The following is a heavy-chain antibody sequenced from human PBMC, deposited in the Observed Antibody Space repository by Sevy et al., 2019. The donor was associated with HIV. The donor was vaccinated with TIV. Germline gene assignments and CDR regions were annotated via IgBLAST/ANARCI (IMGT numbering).Heavy chain of an antibody. CDR2: IYYSGST. V-gene: IGHV4-59*01. J-gene: IGHJ4*02. Sequence: SDTLSLTCTVSGGSISSYYWSWIRQPPGKGLEWIGYIYYSGSTNYNPSLKSRVTISVDTSKNQFSLKLSSVTAADTAVYYCARACYDILTGYYIDYWGQGTLVTVSS. D-gene: IGHD3-9*01. CDR1: GGSISSYY. CDR3: ARACYDILTGYYIDY.